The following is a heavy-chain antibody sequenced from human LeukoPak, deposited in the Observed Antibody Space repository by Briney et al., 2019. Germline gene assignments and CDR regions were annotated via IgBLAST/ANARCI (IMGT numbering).Heavy chain of an antibody. CDR3: AKEGLDMITFGGGFDP. J-gene: IGHJ5*02. D-gene: IGHD3-16*01. Sequence: GGSLRLSCAASGFSFSDYYMTWIRQSPGKGLEWVSAISGSGGTTYYADSVKGRFTISRDNSKNTLYLQMNSLRAEDTAVYYCAKEGLDMITFGGGFDPWGQGTLVTVSS. CDR2: ISGSGGTT. V-gene: IGHV3-23*01. CDR1: GFSFSDYY.